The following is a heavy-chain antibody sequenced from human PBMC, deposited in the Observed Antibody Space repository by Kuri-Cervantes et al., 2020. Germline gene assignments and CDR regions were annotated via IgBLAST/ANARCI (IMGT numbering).Heavy chain of an antibody. J-gene: IGHJ4*02. D-gene: IGHD5-24*01. V-gene: IGHV3-30-3*01. Sequence: GGSLRLSCAASGFTFSSYAMHWVRQAPGKGLEWVAVISYDGSNKYYADSVKGRFTISRDNSKNKLYLQMNSLRAEDTAVYYCAREWFRDGYENTGIDYWGQGTLVTVSS. CDR3: AREWFRDGYENTGIDY. CDR2: ISYDGSNK. CDR1: GFTFSSYA.